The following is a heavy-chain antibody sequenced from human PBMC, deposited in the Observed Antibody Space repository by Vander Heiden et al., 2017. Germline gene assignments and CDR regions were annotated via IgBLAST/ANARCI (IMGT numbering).Heavy chain of an antibody. D-gene: IGHD2-15*01. CDR1: GVTFSSEA. Sequence: QVQLVQSGAEVKKPGSSVKVSCKASGVTFSSEAISGVRQAPGQGLEWMGGIIPIFGTANYAQKFQGRVTITADESTSTAYMELSSLRSEDTAVYYCLLGYCSGGSCYSHFDYWGQGTLVTVSS. V-gene: IGHV1-69*01. CDR3: LLGYCSGGSCYSHFDY. CDR2: IIPIFGTA. J-gene: IGHJ4*02.